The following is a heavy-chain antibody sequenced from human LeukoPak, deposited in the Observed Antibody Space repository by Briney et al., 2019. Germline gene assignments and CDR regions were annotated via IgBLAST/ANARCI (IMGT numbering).Heavy chain of an antibody. CDR1: GGTFSSYA. J-gene: IGHJ4*02. CDR2: INAGNGNT. V-gene: IGHV1-18*01. D-gene: IGHD5-18*01. CDR3: ARRHSYGFDY. Sequence: GASVKVSCKASGGTFSSYAISWVRQAPGQGLEWMGWINAGNGNTKYSQKFQGRVTMTTDTSTSTAYMELRSLRSDDTAVYYCARRHSYGFDYWGQGTLVTVSS.